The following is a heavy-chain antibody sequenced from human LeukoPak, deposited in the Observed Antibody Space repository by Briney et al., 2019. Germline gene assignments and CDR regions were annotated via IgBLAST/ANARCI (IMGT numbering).Heavy chain of an antibody. CDR3: TGAYCSGGSCYDDY. J-gene: IGHJ4*02. CDR1: GYTFTSYG. Sequence: ASVKVSCKASGYTFTSYGISWVRQAPGQGLEWMGWISAYNGNTNYAQKLQGRVTMTTDTPTSTAYMELRSLRSDDTAVYYCTGAYCSGGSCYDDYWGQGTLVTVSS. CDR2: ISAYNGNT. V-gene: IGHV1-18*01. D-gene: IGHD2-15*01.